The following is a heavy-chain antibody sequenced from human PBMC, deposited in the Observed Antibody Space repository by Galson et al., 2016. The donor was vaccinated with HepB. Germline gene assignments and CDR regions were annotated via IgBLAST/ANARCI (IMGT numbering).Heavy chain of an antibody. V-gene: IGHV3-23*01. D-gene: IGHD2-2*01. J-gene: IGHJ4*02. CDR3: AKRVPAAMAYYFDY. CDR2: ITGSDSST. Sequence: SLRLSCAASGFTFSSYAMIWVRQAPGKGLEWVSSITGSDSSTYYADSVKGRFTISGDNSKDTLYLQMNSLRAEDTAVYYCAKRVPAAMAYYFDYWGQGTLVTVSS. CDR1: GFTFSSYA.